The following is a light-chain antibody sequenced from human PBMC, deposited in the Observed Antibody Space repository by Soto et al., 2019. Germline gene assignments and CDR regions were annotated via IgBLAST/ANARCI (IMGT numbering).Light chain of an antibody. J-gene: IGKJ5*01. CDR1: QSISSSF. CDR3: HQYYSSTRA. Sequence: EIVLTQSPGILSLSPGERASLSCGASQSISSSFLAWYQQKPCQAPRLLIFDAYRRATGIPDRFSGSGSGTNFALTISRLEPEDFALYYCHQYYSSTRAVGQGTRLEI. V-gene: IGKV3-20*01. CDR2: DAY.